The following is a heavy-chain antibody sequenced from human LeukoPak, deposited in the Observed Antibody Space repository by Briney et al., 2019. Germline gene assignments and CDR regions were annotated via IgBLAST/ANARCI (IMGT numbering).Heavy chain of an antibody. V-gene: IGHV1-2*02. Sequence: ASVKVSCKASGYTFTGYYMHWVRQAPGQGLEWMGWINPNSGGTNYAQKFQGRVTMTRDTSISTAYMELSRLRSDDTAVYYCASGFVVVPAATHDAFDIWGQGTMVAVSS. D-gene: IGHD2-2*01. CDR2: INPNSGGT. CDR1: GYTFTGYY. J-gene: IGHJ3*02. CDR3: ASGFVVVPAATHDAFDI.